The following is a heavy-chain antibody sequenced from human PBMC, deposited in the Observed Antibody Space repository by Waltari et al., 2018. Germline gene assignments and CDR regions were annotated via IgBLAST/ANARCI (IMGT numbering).Heavy chain of an antibody. CDR1: GFTFSSYS. CDR2: ISSSSSTI. D-gene: IGHD6-13*01. CDR3: ARTGIAAAGPGPRPRRGDFDY. Sequence: EVQLVESGGGLVQPGGSLRLSCAASGFTFSSYSMNWVRQAPGKGLEWVSYISSSSSTIYYADSVKGRFTISRDNAKNSLYLQMNSLRAEDTAVYYCARTGIAAAGPGPRPRRGDFDYWGQGTLVTVSS. J-gene: IGHJ4*02. V-gene: IGHV3-48*01.